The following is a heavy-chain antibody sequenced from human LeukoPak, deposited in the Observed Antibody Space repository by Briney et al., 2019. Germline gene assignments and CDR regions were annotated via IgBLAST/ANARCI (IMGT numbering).Heavy chain of an antibody. D-gene: IGHD3-22*01. Sequence: SETLSLTCTVSGGSISSSNSYWGWIRQPPGKGLEWIGSIYYSGSTYYNPSLKSPVTISVDASKLQSSLQLSSVTAAATAVYYCARQWDYSDSSGRALNYFDYWGQGTLVTVAS. CDR1: GGSISSSNSY. V-gene: IGHV4-39*01. J-gene: IGHJ4*02. CDR2: IYYSGST. CDR3: ARQWDYSDSSGRALNYFDY.